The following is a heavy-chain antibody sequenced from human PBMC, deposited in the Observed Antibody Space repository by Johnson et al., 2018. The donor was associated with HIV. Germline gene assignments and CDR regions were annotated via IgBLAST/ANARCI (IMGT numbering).Heavy chain of an antibody. D-gene: IGHD3-22*01. Sequence: VQLVESGGGVVRPGGSLRLSCAASGFTFDDYGMSWVRQVPGKGLEWVSGISWNSGSIDYADSVKGRFSISRDNAKNSLYLQMNSLKPEDTALYYCAKANYYDSSGYYSVTEDVFDIWGQGTMVTVSS. V-gene: IGHV3-9*01. CDR2: ISWNSGSI. CDR3: AKANYYDSSGYYSVTEDVFDI. J-gene: IGHJ3*02. CDR1: GFTFDDYG.